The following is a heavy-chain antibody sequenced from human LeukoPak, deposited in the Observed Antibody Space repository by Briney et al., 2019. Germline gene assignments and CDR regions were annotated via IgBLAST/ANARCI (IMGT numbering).Heavy chain of an antibody. CDR1: GFTFDDYA. Sequence: GGSLRLSCAASGFTFDDYAMHWVRQAPGKGLEWVPGISWNSGSIGYADSVKGRFTISRDNAKNSLYLQMNSLRAEDTALYYCAKVRERWLQLMDFDYWGQGTLVTVSS. D-gene: IGHD5-24*01. CDR3: AKVRERWLQLMDFDY. CDR2: ISWNSGSI. J-gene: IGHJ4*02. V-gene: IGHV3-9*01.